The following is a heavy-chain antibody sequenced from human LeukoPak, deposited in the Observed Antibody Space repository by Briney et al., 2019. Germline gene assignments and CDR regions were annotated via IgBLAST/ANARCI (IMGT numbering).Heavy chain of an antibody. CDR2: IYYSGST. V-gene: IGHV4-59*01. J-gene: IGHJ3*02. CDR1: GGSISSYY. D-gene: IGHD3-10*01. CDR3: GGRWGSYYKKTDAFDI. Sequence: SETLSLTCTVSGGSISSYYWSWIRQPPGKGLEWIGYIYYSGSTNYNPSLKSRVTISVDTSKNQFSLKLSSVTAADTAVYYCGGRWGSYYKKTDAFDIWGQGTMVTVSS.